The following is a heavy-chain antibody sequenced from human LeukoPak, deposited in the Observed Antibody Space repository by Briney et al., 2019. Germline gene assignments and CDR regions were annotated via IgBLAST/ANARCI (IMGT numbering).Heavy chain of an antibody. V-gene: IGHV3-30*18. CDR2: ILYDGSNQ. CDR1: GFTFSSYA. Sequence: PGGSLRLSCAASGFTFSSYAMHWVRQAPGKGLEWVAVILYDGSNQYYADSVKGRFTISRDNSKNTLYLQMNSLRAEDTAVYFCAKDLGGRTGLFDFWGQGTLVTVSS. D-gene: IGHD3-16*01. J-gene: IGHJ4*02. CDR3: AKDLGGRTGLFDF.